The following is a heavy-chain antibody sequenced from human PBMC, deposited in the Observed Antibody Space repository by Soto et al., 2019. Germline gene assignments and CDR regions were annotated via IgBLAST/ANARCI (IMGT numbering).Heavy chain of an antibody. Sequence: GASVKVSCKASGYTFTSYAMHWVRQAPGQRLEWMGWINAGNGNTKYSQKFQGRVTITRDTSASTAYMELSSLRSEDTAVYYCARDPPRFVAAAGVRDYGMDVWGQGTTVTVSS. CDR2: INAGNGNT. V-gene: IGHV1-3*01. CDR3: ARDPPRFVAAAGVRDYGMDV. J-gene: IGHJ6*02. CDR1: GYTFTSYA. D-gene: IGHD6-13*01.